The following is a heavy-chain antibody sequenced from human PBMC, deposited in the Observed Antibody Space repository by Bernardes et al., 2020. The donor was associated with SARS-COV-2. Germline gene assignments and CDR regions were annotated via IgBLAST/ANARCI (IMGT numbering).Heavy chain of an antibody. CDR2: ISYDGSNK. J-gene: IGHJ3*02. CDR3: AKEHWGSGVGTFDM. D-gene: IGHD7-27*01. V-gene: IGHV3-30*18. Sequence: SLRLSCAASGFTFSSYGMHWVRQAPGKGLEWVAVISYDGSNKYYADSVKGRFTISRDNSKNTLYLQMNSLRAEDTAVYYCAKEHWGSGVGTFDMWGQGTMVTVSS. CDR1: GFTFSSYG.